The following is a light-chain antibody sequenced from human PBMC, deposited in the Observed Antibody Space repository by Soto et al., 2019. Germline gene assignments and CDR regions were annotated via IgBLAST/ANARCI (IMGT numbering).Light chain of an antibody. CDR1: SSDVGGYNY. CDR3: SSYTRSSTLYV. Sequence: QSALTQPASVSGSPGQSITISCTGTSSDVGGYNYVSWYQQHPGKAPKLMIYEVSNRPSGVSNRFSGSKSGNTASLPISGLQAEDEADYYCSSYTRSSTLYVFGTGTKVTVL. J-gene: IGLJ1*01. CDR2: EVS. V-gene: IGLV2-14*01.